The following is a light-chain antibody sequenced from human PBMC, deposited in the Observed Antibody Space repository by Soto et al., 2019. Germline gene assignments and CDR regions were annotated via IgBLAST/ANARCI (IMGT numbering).Light chain of an antibody. Sequence: QSALTQPASVSWSLGQSITISCTGSNRDVGGHDYVSWYQQHPGKAPKLMIYEVGIRPSGVSTRFSGSKSGNTASLTISGLQAEDEPDYYCISYTSTILAVFGTGTTATVL. CDR2: EVG. J-gene: IGLJ1*01. V-gene: IGLV2-14*01. CDR3: ISYTSTILAV. CDR1: NRDVGGHDY.